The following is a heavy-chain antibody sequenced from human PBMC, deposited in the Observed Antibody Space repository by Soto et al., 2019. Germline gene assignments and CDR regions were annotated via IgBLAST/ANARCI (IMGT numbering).Heavy chain of an antibody. CDR1: GYTFTSYD. CDR3: ARDRRSSDY. J-gene: IGHJ4*02. CDR2: MNPNSGDT. V-gene: IGHV1-8*01. Sequence: VSVKVSCKASGYTFTSYDINWVRQATGQGFEWMGWMNPNSGDTDYAQKFQGRVTMTTDTSTTTAYMELRSLSSDDTALYYCARDRRSSDYWGQGTLVTVSS.